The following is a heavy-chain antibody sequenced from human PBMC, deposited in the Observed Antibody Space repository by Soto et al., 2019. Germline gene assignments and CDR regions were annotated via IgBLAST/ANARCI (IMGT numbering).Heavy chain of an antibody. J-gene: IGHJ4*02. CDR1: GGSISSGDYY. Sequence: PSETLSLTCTVSGGSISSGDYYWSWIRQPPGKGLEWIGYIYYSGSTYYNPSLKSRVTISVDTSKNQFSLKLSSVTAADTAVYYCDRAWSSSGYYIYYFDYWGQGTLVTVYS. CDR2: IYYSGST. CDR3: DRAWSSSGYYIYYFDY. V-gene: IGHV4-30-4*01. D-gene: IGHD3-22*01.